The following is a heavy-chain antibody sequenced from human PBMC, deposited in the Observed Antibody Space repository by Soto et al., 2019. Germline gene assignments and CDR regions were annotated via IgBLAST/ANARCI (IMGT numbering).Heavy chain of an antibody. CDR3: ARGLKKWWYQTTYFDY. D-gene: IGHD2-15*01. V-gene: IGHV4-34*01. J-gene: IGHJ4*02. CDR2: INHSGST. CDR1: GGSFSGYY. Sequence: SETLSLTCAVYGGSFSGYYWSWIRQPPGKGLEWIGEINHSGSTNYNPSLKSRVTISVDTSKNQFSLRLSSVTAADTAVYYCARGLKKWWYQTTYFDYWGQGTLVTVSS.